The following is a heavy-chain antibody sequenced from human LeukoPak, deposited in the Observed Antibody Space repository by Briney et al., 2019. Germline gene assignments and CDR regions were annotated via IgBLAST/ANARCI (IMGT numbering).Heavy chain of an antibody. CDR2: ISVYNVNT. V-gene: IGHV1-18*01. Sequence: ASVKVSCKASGYTYSSYSINWVRQAAGQGGEWMGWISVYNVNTSYAQKLQGRVTMTTDTSTSTAYIELTSLRSDDTAVYYCARDIAAADAFDFWGQGTLVTVSS. D-gene: IGHD6-13*01. CDR3: ARDIAAADAFDF. J-gene: IGHJ4*02. CDR1: GYTYSSYS.